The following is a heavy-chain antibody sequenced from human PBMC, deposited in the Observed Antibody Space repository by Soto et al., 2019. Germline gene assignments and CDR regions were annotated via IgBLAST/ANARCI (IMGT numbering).Heavy chain of an antibody. D-gene: IGHD5-12*01. CDR1: GGSISSSSYF. Sequence: ETLSLTCTVSGGSISSSSYFWGWIRQPPGKGLEWIGNIHYRGSTYYNASLKSRVTISVDMSKNQFSLKLSSVTAADSAVYSCARGIGYYFDSWGQGTLVTVSS. CDR2: IHYRGST. CDR3: ARGIGYYFDS. J-gene: IGHJ4*02. V-gene: IGHV4-39*01.